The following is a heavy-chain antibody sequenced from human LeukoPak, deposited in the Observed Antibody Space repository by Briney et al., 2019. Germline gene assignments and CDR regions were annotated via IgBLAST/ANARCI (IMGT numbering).Heavy chain of an antibody. D-gene: IGHD5-18*01. CDR1: GGSISSYY. CDR3: ARALGGYSYGYFVY. J-gene: IGHJ4*02. CDR2: IYYSGST. V-gene: IGHV4-59*01. Sequence: SETLSLTCTVPGGSISSYYWSWIRQPPGKGLEWIGYIYYSGSTNYDPSLKSRVTISVDTSKNQFSLKLSSVTAADTAVYYCARALGGYSYGYFVYWGQGTLVTVSS.